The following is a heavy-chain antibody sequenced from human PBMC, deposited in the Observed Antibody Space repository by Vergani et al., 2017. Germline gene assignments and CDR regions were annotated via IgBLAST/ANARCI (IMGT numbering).Heavy chain of an antibody. D-gene: IGHD6-13*01. CDR2: IYYSGST. CDR1: GGSISSYY. CDR3: ARDSRYSSSWGNWFDP. Sequence: QVQLQESGPGLVKPSETLSLTCTVSGGSISSYYWSWIRQPPGKGLEWIGYIYYSGSTNYNPSLKSRVTISVNTSKSQFSLKLSSVTAADTAVYYCARDSRYSSSWGNWFDPWGQGTLVTVSS. J-gene: IGHJ5*02. V-gene: IGHV4-59*01.